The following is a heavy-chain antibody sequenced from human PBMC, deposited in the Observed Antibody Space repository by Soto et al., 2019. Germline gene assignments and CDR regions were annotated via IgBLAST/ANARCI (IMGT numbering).Heavy chain of an antibody. Sequence: QITLNESGPTVVKPTETLTLTCTFSGFSLTTSGVGVGWVRQSPGKAPEWLALIYWDDDKRYSPSLKSRLTITKYTSKNQVVLTMANVDPADTATYYCAHRVLRAVFGLVTTTAIYFDFWGQGTPVVVSS. CDR1: GFSLTTSGVG. CDR3: AHRVLRAVFGLVTTTAIYFDF. J-gene: IGHJ4*02. D-gene: IGHD3-3*01. V-gene: IGHV2-5*02. CDR2: IYWDDDK.